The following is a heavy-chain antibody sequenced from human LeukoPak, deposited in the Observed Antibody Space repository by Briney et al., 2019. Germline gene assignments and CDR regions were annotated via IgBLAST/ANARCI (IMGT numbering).Heavy chain of an antibody. CDR1: GFTLSTYW. D-gene: IGHD6-19*01. CDR3: ARARLAVSGNYFEN. Sequence: GGSLRLSCAASGFTLSTYWMSWVRQAPGKGLEWVANIREDGSEKYYVDSVKGRFTISRDNAKNSLYLQMNSLRVEDTAVYHCARARLAVSGNYFENWGQGTLVTVSS. V-gene: IGHV3-7*04. J-gene: IGHJ4*02. CDR2: IREDGSEK.